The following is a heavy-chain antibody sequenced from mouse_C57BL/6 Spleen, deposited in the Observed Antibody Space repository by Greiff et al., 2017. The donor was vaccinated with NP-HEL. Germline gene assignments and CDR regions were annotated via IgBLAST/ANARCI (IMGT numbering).Heavy chain of an antibody. CDR2: ISYDGSN. Sequence: EVHLVESGPGLVKPSQSLSLTCSVPGYSITSGYYWNWIRQLPGNKLEWMGYISYDGSNNYNPSLKNRISITRDTSKNQFFLKLNSVTTEDTATYYCARVRERGAMDYWGQGTSVTVSS. D-gene: IGHD3-2*02. CDR3: ARVRERGAMDY. J-gene: IGHJ4*01. CDR1: GYSITSGYY. V-gene: IGHV3-6*01.